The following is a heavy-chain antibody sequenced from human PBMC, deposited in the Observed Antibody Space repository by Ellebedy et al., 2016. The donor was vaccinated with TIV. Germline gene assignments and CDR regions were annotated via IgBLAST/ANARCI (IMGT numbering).Heavy chain of an antibody. CDR2: INHSGST. V-gene: IGHV4-34*01. D-gene: IGHD4-17*01. CDR1: GGSFRGSS. CDR3: ARSDPDYAEGWFDP. J-gene: IGHJ5*02. Sequence: GSLRLXCAVYGGSFRGSSWRWIRQPPGKGLEWIGEINHSGSTNYNPSLKSRVTISVDTSKNQFSLKLSSVTAADTAVYYCARSDPDYAEGWFDPWGQGTLVTVSS.